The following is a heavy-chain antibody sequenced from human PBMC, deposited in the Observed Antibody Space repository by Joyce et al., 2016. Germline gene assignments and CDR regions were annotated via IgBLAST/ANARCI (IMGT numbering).Heavy chain of an antibody. D-gene: IGHD4-17*01. J-gene: IGHJ4*02. CDR1: GFNFRGSA. V-gene: IGHV3-73*01. CDR2: SRDEANIYAT. CDR3: MNGDYGY. Sequence: EVQLVESGGELVQPGGSLKLSCAASGFNFRGSAMHWVRQASGKGLEWIGRSRDEANIYATTYGAAVRGRFTISRDDSKTTAYLHMSSLKTEDTAIYFCMNGDYGYWGQGTLVTVSS.